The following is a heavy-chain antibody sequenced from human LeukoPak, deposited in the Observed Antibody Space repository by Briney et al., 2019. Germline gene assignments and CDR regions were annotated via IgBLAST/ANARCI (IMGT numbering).Heavy chain of an antibody. CDR1: GFKFDDYG. CDR2: INWNGDSR. V-gene: IGHV3-20*04. CDR3: ARYLRKLYGRGGDYYFYMDV. J-gene: IGHJ6*03. Sequence: GGSLRLSCTASGFKFDDYGMTWVRQAPGKGLEWVSDINWNGDSRGYAHSVRGRFTIYRDNAKNSLYLQMNSLKAEDTALFYCARYLRKLYGRGGDYYFYMDVWGKGTTVTVSS. D-gene: IGHD4-17*01.